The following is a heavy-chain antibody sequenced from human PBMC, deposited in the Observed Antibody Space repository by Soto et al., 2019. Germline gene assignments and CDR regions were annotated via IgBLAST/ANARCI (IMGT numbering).Heavy chain of an antibody. CDR2: ISAYNGNT. D-gene: IGHD2-2*01. CDR3: ARVPDIVVVPAALRLFDY. V-gene: IGHV1-18*01. CDR1: GYTFTSYG. J-gene: IGHJ4*02. Sequence: GASVKVSCKASGYTFTSYGISWVRQAPGQGLEWMGWISAYNGNTNYAQKLQGRVTMTTDTSTSTAYMELRSLRSDDTAVYYCARVPDIVVVPAALRLFDYWGQGTLVTVSS.